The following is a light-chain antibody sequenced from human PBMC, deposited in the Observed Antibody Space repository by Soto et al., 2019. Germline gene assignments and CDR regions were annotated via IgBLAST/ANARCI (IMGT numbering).Light chain of an antibody. CDR2: GAS. J-gene: IGKJ1*01. CDR1: QSVSSSY. CDR3: QQYNSYS. Sequence: EIILTQSPGILSLSPGERATLSCRASQSVSSSYLAWYQQKPGQASGLLIYGASSRATGIPDRFSGSGSGTEFTLTISSLQPDDFATYYCQQYNSYSFGQGTKVDIK. V-gene: IGKV3-20*01.